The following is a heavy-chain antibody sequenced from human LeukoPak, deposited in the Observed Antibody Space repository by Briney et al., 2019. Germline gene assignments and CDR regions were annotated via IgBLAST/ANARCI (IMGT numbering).Heavy chain of an antibody. D-gene: IGHD3-3*01. J-gene: IGHJ4*02. CDR3: ARHRKGITIFGVVEALEHFDY. Sequence: PSETLSLTCTVSGGSISSVSYYWGWIRQPPGKGLEWIGSIHHNGSPYYNPSLKSRVTISVDTSKNHFSLTLSSVTAADTAVYYCARHRKGITIFGVVEALEHFDYWGQGTLVTVSS. V-gene: IGHV4-39*01. CDR2: IHHNGSP. CDR1: GGSISSVSYY.